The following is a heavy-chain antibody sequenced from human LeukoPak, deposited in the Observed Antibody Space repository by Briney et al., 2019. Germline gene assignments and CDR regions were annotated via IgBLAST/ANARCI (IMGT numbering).Heavy chain of an antibody. J-gene: IGHJ4*02. Sequence: SETLSLTCTVSGYSISSGYYWGWIRQPPGKGLEWIGGIYHSGSTYYNPSLKSRVTISVDTSKNQFSLKLSSVTAADTAVYYCASGYSSGWREEETYYFDYWGQGTLVTVSS. CDR2: IYHSGST. CDR3: ASGYSSGWREEETYYFDY. CDR1: GYSISSGYY. D-gene: IGHD6-19*01. V-gene: IGHV4-38-2*02.